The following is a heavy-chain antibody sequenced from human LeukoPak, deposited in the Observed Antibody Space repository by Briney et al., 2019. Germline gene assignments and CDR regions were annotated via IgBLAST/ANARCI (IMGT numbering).Heavy chain of an antibody. D-gene: IGHD2-2*01. V-gene: IGHV4-39*07. CDR3: AREDCSSTSCSHNGMNWFDP. CDR1: GGSISRGTHY. Sequence: SETLSLTCTVSGGSISRGTHYWGWIRHPPGKGLEGIGRIFYSERTYYKSSLESRVTISVDTSKNQFSLNLSSVTAADTAVYYCAREDCSSTSCSHNGMNWFDPWGQGTLVTVSS. J-gene: IGHJ5*02. CDR2: IFYSERT.